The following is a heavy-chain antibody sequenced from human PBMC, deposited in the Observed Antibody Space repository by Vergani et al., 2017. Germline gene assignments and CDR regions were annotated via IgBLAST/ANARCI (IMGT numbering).Heavy chain of an antibody. CDR3: ARGNLLWFGESAFDY. CDR1: GFTFDDYA. CDR2: ISWNSGSI. V-gene: IGHV3-9*03. J-gene: IGHJ4*02. D-gene: IGHD3-10*01. Sequence: EVQLVESGGGLVQPGRSLRLSCAASGFTFDDYAMHWVRQAPGKGLEWVSGISWNSGSIGYADSVKGRFTISRDNSKNTLYLQMGSLRAEDMAVYYCARGNLLWFGESAFDYWGQGTLVTVSS.